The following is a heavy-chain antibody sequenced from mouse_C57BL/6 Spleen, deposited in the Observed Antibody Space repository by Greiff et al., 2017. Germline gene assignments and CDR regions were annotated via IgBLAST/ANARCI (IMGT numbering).Heavy chain of an antibody. Sequence: HVQLQQSGPGLVQPSQSLSITCTVSGFSLTSYGVHWVRQSPGKGLEWLGVIWSGGSTDYNAAFISRLSISKDNAKSQVFFKMNSLQADYTAIYYCATPYDYLAWFAYWGQGTLVTVSA. CDR1: GFSLTSYG. V-gene: IGHV2-2*01. D-gene: IGHD2-4*01. CDR2: IWSGGST. CDR3: ATPYDYLAWFAY. J-gene: IGHJ3*01.